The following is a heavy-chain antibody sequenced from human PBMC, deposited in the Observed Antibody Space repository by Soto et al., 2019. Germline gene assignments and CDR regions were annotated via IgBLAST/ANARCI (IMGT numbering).Heavy chain of an antibody. D-gene: IGHD3-3*01. CDR3: ARGREHYDFYYYYYMDV. CDR1: SGSISSSNW. Sequence: LRRTLSLTCAVSSGSISSSNWWSWVRQPPGKGLEWIGEIYHSGSTNYNPSLKSRVTISVDKSKNQFSLKLSSVTAADTAVYYCARGREHYDFYYYYYMDVWGKGTTVTVSS. J-gene: IGHJ6*03. V-gene: IGHV4-4*03. CDR2: IYHSGST.